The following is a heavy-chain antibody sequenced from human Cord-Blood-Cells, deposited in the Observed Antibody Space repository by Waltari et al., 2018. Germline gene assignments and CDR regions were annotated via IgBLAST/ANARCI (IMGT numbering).Heavy chain of an antibody. CDR1: GGTFSSYA. CDR2: IIPIFGTA. D-gene: IGHD7-27*01. V-gene: IGHV1-69*01. J-gene: IGHJ3*02. Sequence: QVQLVQSGAEVKKPGSSVKVSCTASGGTFSSYAISWVRQAPGQGLEWTGGIIPIFGTANYAQKFQGRVTITADEATSTAYMGLSSLRSEDTAVYYCARFLDATGDNAFDIWGQGTMVTVSS. CDR3: ARFLDATGDNAFDI.